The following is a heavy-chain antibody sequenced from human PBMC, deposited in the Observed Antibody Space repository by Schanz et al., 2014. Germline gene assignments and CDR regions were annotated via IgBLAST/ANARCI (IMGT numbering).Heavy chain of an antibody. J-gene: IGHJ5*02. V-gene: IGHV3-74*02. D-gene: IGHD3-9*01. Sequence: VRLVESGGGVVQPGRSLRLSCAASGFTLSSYWMHWVRQVPGKGLVWVSRIKSDGSSTSYADSVKGRFTISRDNAKNTLYLQMNSLRAEDTAVYYCAKAADWPVTRFDPWGQGTLVTVSS. CDR2: IKSDGSST. CDR1: GFTLSSYW. CDR3: AKAADWPVTRFDP.